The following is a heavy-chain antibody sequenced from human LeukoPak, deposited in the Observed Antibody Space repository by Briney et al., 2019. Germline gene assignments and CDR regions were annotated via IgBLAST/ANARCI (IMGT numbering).Heavy chain of an antibody. J-gene: IGHJ5*02. V-gene: IGHV1-2*02. D-gene: IGHD2-15*01. CDR1: GYTFTGYY. CDR3: ARDFGGRINWFDP. Sequence: ASVKVSCKASGYTFTGYYMHWVRQAPGQGLEWMGWINPNSGGTNYAQKFQGRGTMTRDTSISTAYMELSRLRSDATAVYYCARDFGGRINWFDPWGQGTLVTVSS. CDR2: INPNSGGT.